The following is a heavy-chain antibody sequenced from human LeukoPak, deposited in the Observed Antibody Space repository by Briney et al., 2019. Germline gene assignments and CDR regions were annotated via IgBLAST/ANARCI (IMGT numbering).Heavy chain of an antibody. J-gene: IGHJ4*02. Sequence: HAGRSLRLSCAASGFTFDDYAMHWVRQAPGKGLEWVSGISWNSGSIGYADSVKGRFTISRDNAKNSLYLQMNSLRAEDTALYYCAKDIAEDGDSYLFDYWGQGTLVTFSS. V-gene: IGHV3-9*01. D-gene: IGHD4-17*01. CDR1: GFTFDDYA. CDR3: AKDIAEDGDSYLFDY. CDR2: ISWNSGSI.